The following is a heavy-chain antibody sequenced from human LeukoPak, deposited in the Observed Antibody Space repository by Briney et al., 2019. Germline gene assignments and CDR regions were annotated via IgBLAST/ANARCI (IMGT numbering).Heavy chain of an antibody. CDR2: ISSSSSYI. D-gene: IGHD3-16*02. Sequence: PGGSLRLSCAASGFTFSSYSMNRVRQAPGKGLEWVSSISSSSSYIYYADSVKGRFTISRDNAKNSLYLQMNSLRAEDTAVYYCAREPDVWGSYRPLPDYWGQGTLVTVSS. CDR1: GFTFSSYS. V-gene: IGHV3-21*01. CDR3: AREPDVWGSYRPLPDY. J-gene: IGHJ4*02.